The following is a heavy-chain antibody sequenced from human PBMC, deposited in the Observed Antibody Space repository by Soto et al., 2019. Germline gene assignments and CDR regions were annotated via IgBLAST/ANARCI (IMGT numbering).Heavy chain of an antibody. V-gene: IGHV6-1*01. J-gene: IGHJ6*02. D-gene: IGHD3-16*02. Sequence: SQTLSLTCAISGDSVSSNSAAWNWIRQSPSRGLEWLGRTYYRSKWYNDYAVSVKSRITINPDTSKNQFSLQLNPVTPDDTAVYYCARIGDYVWGSYRLNYSYGMDVWGQGTTVTVSS. CDR1: GDSVSSNSAA. CDR2: TYYRSKWYN. CDR3: ARIGDYVWGSYRLNYSYGMDV.